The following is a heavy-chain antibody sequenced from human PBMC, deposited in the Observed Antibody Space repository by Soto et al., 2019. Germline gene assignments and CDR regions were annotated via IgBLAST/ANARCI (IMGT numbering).Heavy chain of an antibody. CDR2: ISGSGGST. D-gene: IGHD3-10*01. V-gene: IGHV3-23*01. CDR1: GFTFSSYA. Sequence: PGGSLRLSCAASGFTFSSYAMSWVRQAPGKGLEWVSAISGSGGSTYYADSVKGRFTISRDNSKNTLYLQMNSLRAEDTAFYYCARARMVRGIIYYYGMDVWGQGTTVTVSS. CDR3: ARARMVRGIIYYYGMDV. J-gene: IGHJ6*02.